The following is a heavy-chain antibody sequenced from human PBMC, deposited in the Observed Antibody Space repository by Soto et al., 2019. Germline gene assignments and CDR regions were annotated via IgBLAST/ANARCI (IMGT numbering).Heavy chain of an antibody. CDR2: IKSKPDVATM. CDR1: GFTFTNAW. Sequence: EVQLVESGGGFVKPGGTLRFSCAASGFTFTNAWRNWVRQAPGKGLEWVGGIKSKPDVATMVYGAHVEGRSTVSRDYSNNTFYLQMASPRVEDTAVYYCVTGWWLDYWGKGTLVTVSS. J-gene: IGHJ4*02. D-gene: IGHD2-15*01. V-gene: IGHV3-15*07. CDR3: VTGWWLDY.